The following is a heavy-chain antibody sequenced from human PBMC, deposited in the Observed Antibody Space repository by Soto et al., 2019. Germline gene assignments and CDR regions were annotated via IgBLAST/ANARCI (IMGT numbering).Heavy chain of an antibody. V-gene: IGHV4-34*01. CDR1: GGSFSGYY. CDR2: INHSGST. CDR3: ARERRFLEWLLYRGYFDY. J-gene: IGHJ4*02. D-gene: IGHD3-3*01. Sequence: SETLSLTCAVYGGSFSGYYWSWIRQPPGKGLEWIGEINHSGSTNYNPSLKSRVTISVDTSKNQFSLKLSSVTAADTAVYYCARERRFLEWLLYRGYFDYWGQGTLVTVSS.